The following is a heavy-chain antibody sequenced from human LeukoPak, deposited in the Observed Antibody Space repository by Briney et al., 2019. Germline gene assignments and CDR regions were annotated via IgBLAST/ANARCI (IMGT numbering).Heavy chain of an antibody. CDR3: ARNQIGYNWKGGYYFDY. Sequence: ASVKLSCTASGYTFTSYGISWVRQAPGQGLEWMGWISAYNGNTNYAQKLQGRVTMTTDTSTSTAYMELRSLRSDDTAVYYCARNQIGYNWKGGYYFDYWGQGTLVTVSS. CDR2: ISAYNGNT. D-gene: IGHD1-1*01. J-gene: IGHJ4*02. CDR1: GYTFTSYG. V-gene: IGHV1-18*01.